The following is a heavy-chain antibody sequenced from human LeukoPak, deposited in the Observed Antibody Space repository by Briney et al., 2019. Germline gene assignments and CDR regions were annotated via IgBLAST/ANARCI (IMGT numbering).Heavy chain of an antibody. V-gene: IGHV3-30*02. CDR1: GFPFGSFG. Sequence: PGGSLSLSCAAPGFPFGSFGMPWVRQAPGKGLGGVAFIRYDGSNKYYADSVKGRFTISRDNSKNTLYLQMNSLRAEDTAVYYCAKFRTTWSYFDYWGQGTLVTVSS. CDR2: IRYDGSNK. J-gene: IGHJ4*02. D-gene: IGHD4-11*01. CDR3: AKFRTTWSYFDY.